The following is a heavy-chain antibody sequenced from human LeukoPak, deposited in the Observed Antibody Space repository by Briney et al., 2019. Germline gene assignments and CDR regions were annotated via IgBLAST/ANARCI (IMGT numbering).Heavy chain of an antibody. CDR1: GGTFSSYA. J-gene: IGHJ4*02. D-gene: IGHD5-12*01. V-gene: IGHV1-69*04. CDR3: ARFRFTGLRSTHPFDY. Sequence: SVKVSCKASGGTFSSYAISWVRQAPGQGLEWMGRIIPILGIANYAQKFQGRVTITADKSTSTAYMELSSLRSEDTAVYYCARFRFTGLRSTHPFDYWGQGALVTVSS. CDR2: IIPILGIA.